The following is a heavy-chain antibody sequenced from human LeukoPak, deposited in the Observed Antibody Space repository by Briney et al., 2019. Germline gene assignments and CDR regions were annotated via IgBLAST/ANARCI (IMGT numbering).Heavy chain of an antibody. CDR2: IYHRGGT. Sequence: PSETLSLTCTVSGYSISSDYYWGWIRQPPGKGPEWIGSIYHRGGTYYTPSPKSRVTISVDTSKNQFSLKLGSVPAADTAVYYCARRGYSYGLFDYWGQGTLVTVSS. D-gene: IGHD5-18*01. CDR3: ARRGYSYGLFDY. J-gene: IGHJ4*02. V-gene: IGHV4-38-2*02. CDR1: GYSISSDYY.